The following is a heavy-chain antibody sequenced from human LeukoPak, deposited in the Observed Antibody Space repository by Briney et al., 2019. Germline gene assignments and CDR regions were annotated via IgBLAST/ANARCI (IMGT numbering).Heavy chain of an antibody. Sequence: GGSLRLSCAASGFTFSSYGMHWVRQAPGKGLEWVAVISYDGSNKYYADSVKGRFTISRDNSKNTLYLQMGSLRAEDMAVYYCVGSSGYLLIRLFDYWGQGTLVTVSS. D-gene: IGHD3-22*01. CDR2: ISYDGSNK. CDR3: VGSSGYLLIRLFDY. J-gene: IGHJ4*02. V-gene: IGHV3-30*03. CDR1: GFTFSSYG.